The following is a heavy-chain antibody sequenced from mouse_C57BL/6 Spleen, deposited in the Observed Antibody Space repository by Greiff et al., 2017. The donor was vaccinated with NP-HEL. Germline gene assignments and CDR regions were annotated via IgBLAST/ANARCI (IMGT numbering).Heavy chain of an antibody. CDR1: GYTFTDYY. CDR3: AGIYYYGSRNSYYAMDY. J-gene: IGHJ4*01. CDR2: LNPNNGGT. V-gene: IGHV1-26*01. D-gene: IGHD1-1*01. Sequence: VQLQQSGPELVKPGASVKISCKASGYTFTDYYMNWVKQSHGKSLEWIGDLNPNNGGTSYNQKFKGKATLTVDKSSSTAYMELRSLTSEDSAVYYCAGIYYYGSRNSYYAMDYWGQGTSVTVSS.